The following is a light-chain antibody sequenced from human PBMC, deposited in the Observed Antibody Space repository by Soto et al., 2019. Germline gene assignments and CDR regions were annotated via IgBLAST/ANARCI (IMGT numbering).Light chain of an antibody. V-gene: IGKV1-27*01. CDR2: AAS. CDR1: QGISKN. J-gene: IGKJ5*01. Sequence: DIQMTQSPSSLSASVGDRVTITCRASQGISKNLAWYQQKPGKVPKVLIYAASTLQSGVPSRFSGSGSGTDFTLTIGSLQPEDVATYYCQKYNSVPITFGQGTRLEIK. CDR3: QKYNSVPIT.